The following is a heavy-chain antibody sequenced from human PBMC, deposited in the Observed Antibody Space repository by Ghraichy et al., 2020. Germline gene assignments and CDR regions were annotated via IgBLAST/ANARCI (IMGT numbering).Heavy chain of an antibody. D-gene: IGHD2/OR15-2a*01. J-gene: IGHJ2*01. CDR1: GFTFSIHA. CDR3: AKRPRAWDGTYFNYWYFDL. V-gene: IGHV3-23*01. CDR2: ISGSDDST. Sequence: GGSLRLSCSASGFTFSIHAMSWVRQAPGKGLEWVSIISGSDDSTYYTDSVKGRFTISRDNSKNTLYLQMNSLRVEDSAVYYCAKRPRAWDGTYFNYWYFDLWGRGTLVTVSS.